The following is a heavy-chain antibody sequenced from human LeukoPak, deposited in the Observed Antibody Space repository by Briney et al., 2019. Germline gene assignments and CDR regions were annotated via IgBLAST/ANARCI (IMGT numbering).Heavy chain of an antibody. J-gene: IGHJ1*01. CDR3: ASMYFSQYLQH. CDR1: GFTINSTY. D-gene: IGHD2-8*01. CDR2: IYSGGST. Sequence: GGSLRLSCAAPGFTINSTYMRWVRQAPGKGLEWVSVIYSGGSTYYADSVKGRFTISRDNSKNTLYLQMNSLRAEDTAVYYCASMYFSQYLQHWGQGTLVTVSS. V-gene: IGHV3-53*01.